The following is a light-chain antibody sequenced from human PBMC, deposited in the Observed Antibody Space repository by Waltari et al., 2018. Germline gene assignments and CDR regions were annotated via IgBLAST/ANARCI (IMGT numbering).Light chain of an antibody. CDR2: EVS. CDR3: SSYTTSRPWV. J-gene: IGLJ3*02. Sequence: QSALTQPASVSGSPGQSITISCTGTSSDVGGYPYVSWYQQHPGKAPKLMIYEVSNRPPGVSTRFSGSKSGNTASLTISGLQTEDEADYYCSSYTTSRPWVFGGGTKVTVL. CDR1: SSDVGGYPY. V-gene: IGLV2-14*01.